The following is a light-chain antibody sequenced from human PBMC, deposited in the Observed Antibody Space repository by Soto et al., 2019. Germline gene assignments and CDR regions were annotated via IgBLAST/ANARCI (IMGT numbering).Light chain of an antibody. CDR3: QVWDSSSDRVV. J-gene: IGLJ2*01. CDR1: NIGSKS. CDR2: YDS. Sequence: SYELTQPPSVSVAPGKTARITCGGNNIGSKSVHWYQQKPGQAPVLVIYYDSDRPSGIPERFSGSNSGNTATLTISRVEAGEEADYYCQVWDSSSDRVVFGGGTKVTVL. V-gene: IGLV3-21*04.